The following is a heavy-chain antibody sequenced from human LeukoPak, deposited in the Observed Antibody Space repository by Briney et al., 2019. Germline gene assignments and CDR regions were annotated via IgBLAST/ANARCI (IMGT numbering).Heavy chain of an antibody. V-gene: IGHV1-2*06. J-gene: IGHJ3*02. D-gene: IGHD3-22*01. CDR1: GYTFTGYY. Sequence: ASVKVSCKASGYTFTGYYMHWVRQAPGQGLEWMGRINPNSGGTNYAQKFQGRVTMTRDTSISTAYMELSRLRSDDTAVYYCARDSPYYFDSSGFDAFDIWGQGKMVTVSS. CDR2: INPNSGGT. CDR3: ARDSPYYFDSSGFDAFDI.